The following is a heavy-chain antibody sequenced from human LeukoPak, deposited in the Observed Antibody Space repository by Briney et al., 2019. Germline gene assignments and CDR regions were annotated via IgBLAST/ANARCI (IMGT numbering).Heavy chain of an antibody. V-gene: IGHV4-59*08. CDR3: ARHRRGVAAADF. CDR2: IYYSGST. CDR1: GGSISSYY. D-gene: IGHD6-13*01. J-gene: IGHJ4*02. Sequence: SETLSLTCTVSGGSISSYYWSWIRQPPGKGLEWIGDIYYSGSTNYNPSLKSRVTISVDTSQNQFSLKLTSVTAADTAVYYCARHRRGVAAADFWGQGTLVTVSS.